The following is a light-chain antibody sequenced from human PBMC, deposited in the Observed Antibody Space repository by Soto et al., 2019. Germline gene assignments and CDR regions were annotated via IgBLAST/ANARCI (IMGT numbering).Light chain of an antibody. CDR1: QGISGW. V-gene: IGKV1-12*01. CDR2: AAS. J-gene: IGKJ1*01. Sequence: DIQMTQSPSTLSASVGDRVTITCRASQGISGWLAWYQQKPGKAPKLLIYAASSLQSGVPSRFSGSGSGTDSTLTISSLQPEDFATYYCQQANSFPWTFGQGTKVDI. CDR3: QQANSFPWT.